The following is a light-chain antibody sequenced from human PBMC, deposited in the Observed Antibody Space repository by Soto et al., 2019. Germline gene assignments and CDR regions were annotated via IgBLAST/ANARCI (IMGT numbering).Light chain of an antibody. V-gene: IGLV2-14*01. Sequence: QSVLTQPASVSGSPGQSITISCTGTSSDVGGYNYVSWYQQHPGKAPKLMVYEVTNRPSGISNRFSGSKSGNTASLTISGLQAEDEADCYCSSLTSSDTWVFGGGTKVTVL. CDR2: EVT. CDR3: SSLTSSDTWV. J-gene: IGLJ3*02. CDR1: SSDVGGYNY.